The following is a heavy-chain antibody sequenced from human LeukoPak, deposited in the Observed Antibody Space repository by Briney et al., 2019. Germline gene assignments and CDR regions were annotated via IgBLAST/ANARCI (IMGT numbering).Heavy chain of an antibody. D-gene: IGHD3-3*01. CDR2: ISAYNGNT. CDR1: GYTFTSYG. Sequence: ASVKVSCKASGYTFTSYGISWVRQAPGQGLEWMGWISAYNGNTNYAQKLQGRVTMTTDTSTSTAYMELRSLRSDDTAVYYCARDKGYYDFWSGYPYPFFDCWGQGTLVTVSS. J-gene: IGHJ4*02. V-gene: IGHV1-18*01. CDR3: ARDKGYYDFWSGYPYPFFDC.